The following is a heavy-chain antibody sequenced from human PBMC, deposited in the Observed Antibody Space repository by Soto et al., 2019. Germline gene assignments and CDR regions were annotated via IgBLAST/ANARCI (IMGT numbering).Heavy chain of an antibody. J-gene: IGHJ4*02. CDR3: ARDYNYALDY. V-gene: IGHV3-48*02. D-gene: IGHD2-2*01. CDR1: GFTFSSYT. CDR2: INTRSRAM. Sequence: GGSLRLSCAASGFTFSSYTMNWVRQAPGKGLEWISFINTRSRAMYYADSVKGRFTISRDNAKNSLYLQINSLRDEDTAVYYCARDYNYALDYWGQGTLVTVSS.